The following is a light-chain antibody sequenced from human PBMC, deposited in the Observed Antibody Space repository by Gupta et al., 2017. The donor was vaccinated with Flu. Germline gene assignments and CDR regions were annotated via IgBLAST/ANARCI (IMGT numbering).Light chain of an antibody. Sequence: SASVGDRASITCQARQNMKGALNWYKQKAGEAPERVIGGTARWRRGGASRCSGRAYGTEVTLTIKSRQPEDAATNYGQEGYNDPPASTFGQGTKVEIK. CDR2: GTA. V-gene: IGKV1-39*01. CDR3: QEGYNDPPAST. J-gene: IGKJ2*02. CDR1: QNMKGA.